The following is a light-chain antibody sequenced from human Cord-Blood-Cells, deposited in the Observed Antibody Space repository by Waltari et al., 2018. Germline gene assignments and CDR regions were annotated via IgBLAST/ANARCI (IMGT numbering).Light chain of an antibody. J-gene: IGKJ2*01. CDR1: QSISSW. V-gene: IGKV1-5*03. Sequence: DIQLTQSPSTLSASVGDRVTLTCLASQSISSWLAWYQQKPGKAPKLLIYKASSLESGVPSRFSGSGSGTEFTLTISSLQPDDFATYYCQQYNSYSYTFGQGTKLEIK. CDR3: QQYNSYSYT. CDR2: KAS.